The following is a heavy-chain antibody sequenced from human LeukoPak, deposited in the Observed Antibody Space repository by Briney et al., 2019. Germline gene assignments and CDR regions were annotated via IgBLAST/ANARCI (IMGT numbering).Heavy chain of an antibody. V-gene: IGHV4-59*01. D-gene: IGHD3-10*01. CDR2: IYYSGST. CDR1: GGSISSYY. Sequence: SETLSLTCTVSGGSISSYYWSWIRQPPGKGLEWIGYIYYSGSTNYNPSLKSRVTISVDPSKNQFSLKLSSVTAADTAVYYCARDRNYYGSGSYYFGYWGQGTLVTVSS. CDR3: ARDRNYYGSGSYYFGY. J-gene: IGHJ4*02.